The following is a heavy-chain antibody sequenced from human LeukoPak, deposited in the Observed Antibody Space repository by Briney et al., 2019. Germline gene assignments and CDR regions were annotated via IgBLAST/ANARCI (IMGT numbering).Heavy chain of an antibody. J-gene: IGHJ4*02. CDR2: ISYDGSNK. CDR1: GFTFSSYA. D-gene: IGHD6-19*01. V-gene: IGHV3-30-3*01. CDR3: ARGLSIGIAVAGRGPYYFDY. Sequence: HPGRSLRLSCAASGFTFSSYAMHGVRQAPGKGLEWVAVISYDGSNKYYADSVKGRFTISRDNSKNTLYLQMNSLRAEDTAVYYCARGLSIGIAVAGRGPYYFDYWGQGTLVTVSS.